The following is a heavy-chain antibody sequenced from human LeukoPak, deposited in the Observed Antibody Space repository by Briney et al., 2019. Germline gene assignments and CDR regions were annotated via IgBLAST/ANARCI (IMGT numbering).Heavy chain of an antibody. CDR3: AKGVKVPLLRYFSYYMDV. J-gene: IGHJ6*03. D-gene: IGHD3-9*01. CDR1: GFTFSSYG. V-gene: IGHV3-30*02. CDR2: IRYDGSNK. Sequence: GGSLRLSCAASGFTFSSYGMHWVRQAPGKGLEWVAFIRYDGSNKYYADSVKGRFTISRDNSKNTLYLQMNSLRAEDTAVYYCAKGVKVPLLRYFSYYMDVWGKGTTVTISS.